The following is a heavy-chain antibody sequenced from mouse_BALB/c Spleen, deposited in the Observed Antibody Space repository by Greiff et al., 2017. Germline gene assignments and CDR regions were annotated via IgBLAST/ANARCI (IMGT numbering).Heavy chain of an antibody. Sequence: DVHLVESGGDLVKPGGSLKLSCAASGFTFSSYGMSWVRQTPDKRLEWVATISSGGSYTYYPDSVKGRFTISRDNAKNTLYLQMSSLKSEDTAMYYCARRGVVAPAMDYWGQGTSVTVAS. D-gene: IGHD1-1*01. J-gene: IGHJ4*01. CDR1: GFTFSSYG. CDR2: ISSGGSYT. V-gene: IGHV5-6*02. CDR3: ARRGVVAPAMDY.